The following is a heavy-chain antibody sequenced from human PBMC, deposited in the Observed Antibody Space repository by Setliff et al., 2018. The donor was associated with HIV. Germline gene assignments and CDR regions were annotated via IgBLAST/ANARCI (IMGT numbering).Heavy chain of an antibody. J-gene: IGHJ3*02. Sequence: SETLSLTCSVSGGSISNFYWSWIRQPVGKGLEWIGYISTSGSTKYNPSLRSRVTILVDPSNNHFSLRLSSVTAADTAVYYCARHSDFWSEDAFDIWAQGTVVTGS. CDR1: GGSISNFY. D-gene: IGHD3-3*01. CDR2: ISTSGST. CDR3: ARHSDFWSEDAFDI. V-gene: IGHV4-4*09.